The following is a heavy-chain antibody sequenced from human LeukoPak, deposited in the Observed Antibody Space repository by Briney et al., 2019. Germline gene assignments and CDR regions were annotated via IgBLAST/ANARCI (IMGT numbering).Heavy chain of an antibody. CDR2: INPNSGGT. J-gene: IGHJ6*02. D-gene: IGHD2-2*01. Sequence: ASVKVSCTASGYTFTGYYMHWVRQAPGHGLEWMGWINPNSGGTNYAQKFQGRVTMTRDTSISTAYMELSRLRSDDTAVYYCARVNCSSTSCNSPGYYYYGMDVWGQGTTVTVSS. CDR3: ARVNCSSTSCNSPGYYYYGMDV. CDR1: GYTFTGYY. V-gene: IGHV1-2*02.